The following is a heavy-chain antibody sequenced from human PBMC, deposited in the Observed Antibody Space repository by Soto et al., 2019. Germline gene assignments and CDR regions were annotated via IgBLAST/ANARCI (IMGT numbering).Heavy chain of an antibody. CDR2: IXPIFGXA. J-gene: IGHJ4*02. CDR1: GSTFTSYG. Sequence: GXSVKVSCKASGSTFTSYGISWVRQAPGQGLEWMGGIXPIFGXANYAQKFQGXXTITADEXXSTAYMELSSLRSEDTAVYYCARSIVVVTALDYWGQGTLVTVSS. D-gene: IGHD2-21*02. CDR3: ARSIVVVTALDY. V-gene: IGHV1-69*01.